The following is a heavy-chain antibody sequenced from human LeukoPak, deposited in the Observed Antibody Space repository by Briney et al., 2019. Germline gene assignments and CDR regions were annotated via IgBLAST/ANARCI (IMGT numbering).Heavy chain of an antibody. CDR3: ARQGDCSSTSCYTPQDAFDI. Sequence: ESLKISCKGSGYSFTSYWIGWVRQMPGKGLEWMGIIYPGDSDTRYSPSFQGQVTISADKSISTAYLQWSSLKASDTAMYYCARQGDCSSTSCYTPQDAFDIWGQGTMVTVSS. V-gene: IGHV5-51*01. CDR1: GYSFTSYW. CDR2: IYPGDSDT. D-gene: IGHD2-2*02. J-gene: IGHJ3*02.